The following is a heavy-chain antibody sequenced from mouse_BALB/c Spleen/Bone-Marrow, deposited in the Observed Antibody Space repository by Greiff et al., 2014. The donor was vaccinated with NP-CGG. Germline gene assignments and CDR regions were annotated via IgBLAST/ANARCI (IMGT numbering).Heavy chain of an antibody. CDR1: GFNVKDTY. CDR2: IDPANGNT. CDR3: ARYYYGSSYFDY. J-gene: IGHJ2*01. V-gene: IGHV14-3*02. Sequence: EVKLVESGAELVKPGASVKLSCTASGFNVKDTYMHWVKQRPEQGLEWIGRIDPANGNTKYDPKFQGKATITADTPSNTAYLQLSSLTSEDSAVYYCARYYYGSSYFDYWGQGTTLTVSS. D-gene: IGHD1-1*01.